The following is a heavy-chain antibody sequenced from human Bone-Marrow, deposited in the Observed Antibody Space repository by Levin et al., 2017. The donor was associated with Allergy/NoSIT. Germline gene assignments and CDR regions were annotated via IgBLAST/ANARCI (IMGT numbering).Heavy chain of an antibody. CDR3: ATGGQVRTTAEGDY. D-gene: IGHD1-26*01. CDR1: GFAFSSYG. V-gene: IGHV3-33*01. J-gene: IGHJ4*02. CDR2: IWYDGSHK. Sequence: PGESLKISCVASGFAFSSYGMHWVRQAPGKGLEWVAVIWYDGSHKYHADSVKGRFTISRDNSKNTLYLQMNSLRAEDTALYYCATGGQVRTTAEGDYWGQGTLVTVSS.